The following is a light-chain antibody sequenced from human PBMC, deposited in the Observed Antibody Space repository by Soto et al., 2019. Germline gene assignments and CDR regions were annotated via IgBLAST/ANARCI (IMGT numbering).Light chain of an antibody. V-gene: IGKV3-15*01. CDR3: QQYNNWPWT. J-gene: IGKJ1*01. Sequence: EIVMTQSPATLSVSPGERATLSCRASQSVSSNLAWYQQKPGQAPRLLIYGASTRATSIPARFSGSESVTEFTLTISSLQTEEFAVYYCQQYNNWPWTFGQGTKVEIK. CDR2: GAS. CDR1: QSVSSN.